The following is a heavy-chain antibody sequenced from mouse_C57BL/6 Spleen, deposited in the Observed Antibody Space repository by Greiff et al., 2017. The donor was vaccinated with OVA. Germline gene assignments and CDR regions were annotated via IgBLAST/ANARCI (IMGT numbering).Heavy chain of an antibody. J-gene: IGHJ4*01. V-gene: IGHV1-69*01. Sequence: QVQLQQPGAELVMPGASVKLSCKASGYTFTSYWMHWVKQRPGQGLEWIGEIDPSDSYTNYNQKFKGKSTLTVDKSSSTAYMQLSSLTSEDSAVYYCARGYYGSSSPYAMDYWGQGTSVTVSS. CDR3: ARGYYGSSSPYAMDY. CDR1: GYTFTSYW. CDR2: IDPSDSYT. D-gene: IGHD1-1*01.